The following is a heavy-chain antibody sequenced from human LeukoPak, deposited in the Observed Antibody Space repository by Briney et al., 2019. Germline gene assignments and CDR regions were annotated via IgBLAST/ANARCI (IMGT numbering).Heavy chain of an antibody. CDR2: ISDDSSTI. Sequence: GGSLRLSCAASDSMSRRFKVNWVRQAPGKGLEWVSYISDDSSTIHYADSVKGRFTISRDNAENSLYLQMNSLRAEDTAVYYCARGGYNYGSVFDYWGQGTLVTASS. CDR3: ARGGYNYGSVFDY. J-gene: IGHJ4*02. CDR1: DSMSRRFK. V-gene: IGHV3-48*01. D-gene: IGHD5-18*01.